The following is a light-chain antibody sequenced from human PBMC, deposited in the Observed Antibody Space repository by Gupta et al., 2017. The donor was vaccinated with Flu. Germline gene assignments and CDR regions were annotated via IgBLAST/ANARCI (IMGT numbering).Light chain of an antibody. V-gene: IGLV2-14*03. J-gene: IGLJ1*01. CDR1: SSDVGGYSY. CDR2: DVS. Sequence: SITISCTGTSSDVGGYSYVSWYQHHPGKAPKLMIYDVSNRPAGVANRFSGSKSGNTASLTISGLQAEDEAYYYCSSYTINITHVFGTGTKVTVL. CDR3: SSYTINITHV.